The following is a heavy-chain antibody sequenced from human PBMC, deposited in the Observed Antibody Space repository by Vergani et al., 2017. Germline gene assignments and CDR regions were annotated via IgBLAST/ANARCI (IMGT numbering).Heavy chain of an antibody. D-gene: IGHD6-13*01. CDR3: ANIAAPGPRGRGTGN. Sequence: EVQLVGSGGGLVQPGGSLRLSCSTFGFTFSSYAMYWVRQAPGKGLEFVSSISTIGGTTYYADSVQGRFTISRDNSESTLHLQMTSLRAEDTAVYYCANIAAPGPRGRGTGNWGQGTLVTVSS. J-gene: IGHJ4*02. V-gene: IGHV3-64D*06. CDR1: GFTFSSYA. CDR2: ISTIGGTT.